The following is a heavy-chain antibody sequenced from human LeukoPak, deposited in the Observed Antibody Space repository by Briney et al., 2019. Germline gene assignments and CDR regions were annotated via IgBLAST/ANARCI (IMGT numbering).Heavy chain of an antibody. CDR1: GYTFTSYG. CDR2: ISAYNGNT. D-gene: IGHD6-19*01. Sequence: ASVKVSCKASGYTFTSYGISWVRQAPGQGLEWMGWISAYNGNTNYAQKVQGRVTMTTDTSTSTAYMELRSLRSDDTAVYYCARDSLGGIAVDFDYWGQGTLVTVSS. J-gene: IGHJ4*02. CDR3: ARDSLGGIAVDFDY. V-gene: IGHV1-18*01.